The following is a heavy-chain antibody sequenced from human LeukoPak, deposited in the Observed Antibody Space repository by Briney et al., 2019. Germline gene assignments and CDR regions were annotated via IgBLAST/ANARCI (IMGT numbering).Heavy chain of an antibody. Sequence: SETLSLTCAVYGGSFSGYYWSWIRRPPGKGLEWIGEINHSGSTNYNPSLKSRVTISVDTSKNQFSLKLSSVTAADTAVYYCAGNLWFGGAFDIWGQGTMVAVSS. D-gene: IGHD3-10*01. J-gene: IGHJ3*02. V-gene: IGHV4-34*01. CDR1: GGSFSGYY. CDR3: AGNLWFGGAFDI. CDR2: INHSGST.